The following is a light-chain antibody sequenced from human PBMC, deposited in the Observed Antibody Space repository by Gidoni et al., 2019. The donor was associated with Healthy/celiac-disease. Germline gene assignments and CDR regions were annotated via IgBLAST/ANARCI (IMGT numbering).Light chain of an antibody. Sequence: QMDQAPSSLSASVGDRVTITCRASQSISSYLNWYQQKPGKAPKLLIYAASSLQSGVPSRFSGSGSGTDFTLTISSLQPEDFATYYCQQSYSTPLTFGGGTKVEIK. CDR3: QQSYSTPLT. CDR2: AAS. J-gene: IGKJ4*01. V-gene: IGKV1-39*01. CDR1: QSISSY.